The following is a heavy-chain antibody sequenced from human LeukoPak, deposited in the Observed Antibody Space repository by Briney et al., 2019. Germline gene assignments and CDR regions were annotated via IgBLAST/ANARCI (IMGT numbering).Heavy chain of an antibody. D-gene: IGHD3-10*01. CDR1: GGSISSYY. V-gene: IGHV4-4*07. CDR3: ARDEYYYGSGSYYTFDY. Sequence: SETLSLTCTVSGGSISSYYWSWIRQPAGKGLEWIGRIYSSGNTNYNPSLESRVTMSVDTSKNQFSLKLSSVTAADTAVYYCARDEYYYGSGSYYTFDYWGQGTLVTVSS. J-gene: IGHJ4*02. CDR2: IYSSGNT.